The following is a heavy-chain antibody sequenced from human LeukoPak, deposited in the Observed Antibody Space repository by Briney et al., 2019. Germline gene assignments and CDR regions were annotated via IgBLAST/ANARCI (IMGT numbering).Heavy chain of an antibody. CDR1: GFTFSSYD. Sequence: GGSLRLSCAASGFTFSSYDMHWVRQATGKGLEWVSAIGTAGDTYYPGSVKGRFTISRENAKNSLYLQMNSLRAGDTAVYYCARAVAGTGTYDPWGQGTLVTVSS. CDR2: IGTAGDT. CDR3: ARAVAGTGTYDP. V-gene: IGHV3-13*01. D-gene: IGHD6-19*01. J-gene: IGHJ5*02.